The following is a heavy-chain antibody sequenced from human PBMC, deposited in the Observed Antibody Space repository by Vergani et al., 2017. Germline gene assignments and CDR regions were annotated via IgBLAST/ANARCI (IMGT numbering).Heavy chain of an antibody. CDR2: INPSGST. J-gene: IGHJ6*02. D-gene: IGHD2-21*01. V-gene: IGHV4-34*01. Sequence: QVQLQQWGAGLLKPSETLSLTCAVSGGSFSGYYWTWIRQPPVKGLEWIGKINPSGSTNYNPSHKHGVNISVDVSTNQFSLMVSCVTAADTTLYYCAGGEYCGRXNGPSLLGDYGMDVWGQGTTVTVSS. CDR1: GGSFSGYY. CDR3: AGGEYCGRXNGPSLLGDYGMDV.